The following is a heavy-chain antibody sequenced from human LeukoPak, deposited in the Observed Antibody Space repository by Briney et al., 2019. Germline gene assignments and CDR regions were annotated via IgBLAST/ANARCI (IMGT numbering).Heavy chain of an antibody. CDR1: GFTFSSYA. V-gene: IGHV3-74*01. J-gene: IGHJ4*02. Sequence: GGSLRLSCAASGFTFSSYAMSWVRHAPGKGPEWVSRIKPDGSDTNYADSVKGRFTISRDNAKNTVYLQMNSLRAEDTAVYYCARGKYGGYFIDYWGQGTLVTVSS. CDR3: ARGKYGGYFIDY. CDR2: IKPDGSDT. D-gene: IGHD5-12*01.